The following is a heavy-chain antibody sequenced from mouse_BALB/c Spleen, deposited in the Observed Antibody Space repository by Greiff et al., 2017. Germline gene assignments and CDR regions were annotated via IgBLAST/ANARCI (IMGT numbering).Heavy chain of an antibody. CDR2: ISSGGSYT. CDR3: ARVGGSSGYDYYAMDY. CDR1: GFTFSSYA. D-gene: IGHD3-1*01. Sequence: EVQLQESGGGLVKPGGSLKLSCAASGFTFSSYAMSWVRQSPEKRLEWVAEISSGGSYTYYPDTVTGRFTISRDNAKNTLYLEMSSLRSEDTAMYYCARVGGSSGYDYYAMDYWGQGTSVTVSS. J-gene: IGHJ4*01. V-gene: IGHV5-9-4*01.